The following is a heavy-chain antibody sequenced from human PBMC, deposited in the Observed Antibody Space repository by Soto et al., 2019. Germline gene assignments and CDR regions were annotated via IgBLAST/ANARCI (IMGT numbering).Heavy chain of an antibody. CDR3: AAVQGGGATFHF. J-gene: IGHJ4*02. CDR1: GYSFTSYA. V-gene: IGHV1-58*02. Sequence: ASVKVSCKASGYSFTSYAIQWVRQARGQRLEWMGWIVVGSGHTNYAQKFQERLTITRDMSTSTAYMELSSLTLEDTAVYYCAAVQGGGATFHFWGPGTLVTVSS. D-gene: IGHD1-26*01. CDR2: IVVGSGHT.